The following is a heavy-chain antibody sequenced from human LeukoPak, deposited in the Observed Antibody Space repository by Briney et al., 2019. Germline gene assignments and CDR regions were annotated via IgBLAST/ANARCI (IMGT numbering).Heavy chain of an antibody. J-gene: IGHJ4*02. V-gene: IGHV4-59*01. CDR2: IYYTGST. CDR3: ARGSKAAPGTFDY. CDR1: GGSISSYY. D-gene: IGHD6-13*01. Sequence: SETLSLTCTVSGGSISSYYWSWIRQPPAKGLEWIGYIYYTGSTDYNPSLKSRVAISVDTSKNQFSLKLSSVTAADTAVYYCARGSKAAPGTFDYWGQGTLVTVSS.